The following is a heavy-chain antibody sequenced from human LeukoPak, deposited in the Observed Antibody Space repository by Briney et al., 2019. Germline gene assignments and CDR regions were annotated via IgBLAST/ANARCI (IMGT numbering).Heavy chain of an antibody. J-gene: IGHJ4*02. CDR1: GFSFSTHA. V-gene: IGHV3-33*01. D-gene: IGHD3-10*01. CDR2: VWYDGGNK. Sequence: GRSLRLSCAASGFSFSTHAMHWVRQAPGKGLEWVALVWYDGGNKYYTDSVKGRFTISRDNSKNTLHLQMNSLRADDTAVYYCARGPSYYGSGSYFYWGQGTLVTV. CDR3: ARGPSYYGSGSYFY.